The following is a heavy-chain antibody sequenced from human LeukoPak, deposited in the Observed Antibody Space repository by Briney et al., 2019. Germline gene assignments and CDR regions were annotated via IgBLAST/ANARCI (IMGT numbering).Heavy chain of an antibody. D-gene: IGHD2-2*01. CDR2: IYYSGST. CDR3: ARELGDSTSDAFDI. V-gene: IGHV4-59*01. J-gene: IGHJ3*02. Sequence: SETQSLTCTVSGGSISSYYWSWIRQPPGKGLEWIGYIYYSGSTNYNPSLKSRVTISVDTSKNQFSLKLSSVTAADTAVYYCARELGDSTSDAFDIWGQGTMVTVSS. CDR1: GGSISSYY.